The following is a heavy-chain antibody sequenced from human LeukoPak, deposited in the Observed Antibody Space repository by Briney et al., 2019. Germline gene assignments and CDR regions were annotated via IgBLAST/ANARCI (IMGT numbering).Heavy chain of an antibody. Sequence: ASVKVSCKVSGDTLTELSVHWVRQAPGKGLEWTGGFDPKNGETIYAQKFQGRVTVSEDTSTDTAYMGLSSLISDDTAVYYCASGEGVAAFDYWGQGTLVTVSS. D-gene: IGHD3-3*01. J-gene: IGHJ4*02. CDR1: GDTLTELS. V-gene: IGHV1-24*01. CDR2: FDPKNGET. CDR3: ASGEGVAAFDY.